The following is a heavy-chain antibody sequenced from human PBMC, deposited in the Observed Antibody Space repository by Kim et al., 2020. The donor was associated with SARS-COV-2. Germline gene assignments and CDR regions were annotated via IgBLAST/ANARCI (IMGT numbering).Heavy chain of an antibody. J-gene: IGHJ6*02. CDR1: GFTFSSYA. CDR2: ISGSGGST. Sequence: GGSLRLSCAASGFTFSSYAMSWVRQAPGKGLEWVSAISGSGGSTYYADSVKGRFTISRDNSKNTLYLQMNSLRAEDTAVYYCAKVTSSSWHLYYYYGMDVWGQGTTVTVSS. CDR3: AKVTSSSWHLYYYYGMDV. D-gene: IGHD6-13*01. V-gene: IGHV3-23*01.